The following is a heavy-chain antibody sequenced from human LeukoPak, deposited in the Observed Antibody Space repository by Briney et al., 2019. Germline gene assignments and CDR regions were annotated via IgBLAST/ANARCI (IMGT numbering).Heavy chain of an antibody. V-gene: IGHV5-51*01. D-gene: IGHD3-9*01. Sequence: GESLKISCKGPGYSFTSYWIGWVRQMPGKGLEWMGIIYPGDSDTRYSPSFQGQVTISADKSISTAYLQWSSLKASDTAMYYCARPYDILTGYMDCWGQGTLVTVSS. J-gene: IGHJ4*02. CDR3: ARPYDILTGYMDC. CDR1: GYSFTSYW. CDR2: IYPGDSDT.